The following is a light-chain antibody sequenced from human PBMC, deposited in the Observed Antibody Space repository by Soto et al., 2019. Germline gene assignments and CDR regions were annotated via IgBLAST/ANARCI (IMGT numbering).Light chain of an antibody. CDR2: HDS. Sequence: SYELTQPPSVSGAPGKTARITCGGNNTGSKSVHWYQQQPGPAAVLVIYHDSDRPSGIPERFSGSNSGNTATLTITRVEAGDEADYYCQVWDSSSDHPVFGGGTKLTVL. CDR3: QVWDSSSDHPV. CDR1: NTGSKS. J-gene: IGLJ2*01. V-gene: IGLV3-21*04.